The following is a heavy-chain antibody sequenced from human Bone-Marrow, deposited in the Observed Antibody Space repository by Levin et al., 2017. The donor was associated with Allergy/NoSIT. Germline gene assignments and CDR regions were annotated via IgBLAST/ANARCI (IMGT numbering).Heavy chain of an antibody. J-gene: IGHJ6*02. D-gene: IGHD3-3*01. CDR3: AKPIFDFWSGYYYFGMDV. Sequence: GGSLRLSCAASGFTFDDHDILWVRKAPGQGLEWVATISYNGGNKYYADSVKGRFTVSRDNFKNTLFLQMNGLRTDDTAVYYCAKPIFDFWSGYYYFGMDVWGHGTTVTVSS. CDR2: ISYNGGNK. V-gene: IGHV3-30*18. CDR1: GFTFDDHD.